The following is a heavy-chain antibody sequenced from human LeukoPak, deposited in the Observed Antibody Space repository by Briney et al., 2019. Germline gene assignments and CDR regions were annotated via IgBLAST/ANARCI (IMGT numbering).Heavy chain of an antibody. J-gene: IGHJ6*02. V-gene: IGHV3-23*01. D-gene: IGHD4-17*01. CDR2: ISGSGGST. CDR1: GFTFSSYA. Sequence: GGSLRLSCAASGFTFSSYAMSWVRQAPGKGLEWVSAISGSGGSTYYADSVKGRFTISRDNSKNTLYLQMNSLRAEDTAVYYCAKDRSHYGDYGHYGMDVWGQGTMVTVSS. CDR3: AKDRSHYGDYGHYGMDV.